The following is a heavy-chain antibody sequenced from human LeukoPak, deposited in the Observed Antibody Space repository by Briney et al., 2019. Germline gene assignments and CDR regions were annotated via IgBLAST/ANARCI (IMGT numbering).Heavy chain of an antibody. V-gene: IGHV3-23*01. CDR3: AKDTSLRHYDYVWGSSPAFDY. CDR2: ISGSGGST. D-gene: IGHD3-16*01. CDR1: GFTFSSYE. J-gene: IGHJ4*02. Sequence: PGGSLRLSCAASGFTFSSYELNWVRQAPGKGLEWVSGISGSGGSTDYADSVKGRFTISRDNSKNTLYLQMNSLRAEDTAVYYCAKDTSLRHYDYVWGSSPAFDYWGQGTLVTVSS.